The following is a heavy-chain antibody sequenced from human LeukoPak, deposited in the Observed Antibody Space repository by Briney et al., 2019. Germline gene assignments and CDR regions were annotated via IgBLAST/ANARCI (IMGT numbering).Heavy chain of an antibody. CDR2: IYYSGST. CDR3: ARKLGYCSSTSCLDAFDI. Sequence: SETLSLTCTVSGGSISSSSYYWGWIRQPPGKGQEWIGSIYYSGSTYYNPSLKSRVTISVDTSKNQFSLKLSSVTAADTAVYYCARKLGYCSSTSCLDAFDIWGQGTMVTVSS. CDR1: GGSISSSSYY. V-gene: IGHV4-39*01. J-gene: IGHJ3*02. D-gene: IGHD2-2*01.